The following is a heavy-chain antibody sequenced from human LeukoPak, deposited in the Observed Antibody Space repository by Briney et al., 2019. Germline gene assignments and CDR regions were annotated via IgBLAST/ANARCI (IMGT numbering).Heavy chain of an antibody. CDR1: GGSISSYY. V-gene: IGHV4-59*08. CDR3: ARHGGAYGDYWYYFDY. J-gene: IGHJ4*02. D-gene: IGHD4-17*01. CDR2: IYYSEST. Sequence: SETLSLTCTVSGGSISSYYWTWIRQPPGKGLEWIGYIYYSESTNYNPSLKSRVTISVDTSKNQFSLKLSSVTAADTAVYYCARHGGAYGDYWYYFDYWGQGTLVTVSS.